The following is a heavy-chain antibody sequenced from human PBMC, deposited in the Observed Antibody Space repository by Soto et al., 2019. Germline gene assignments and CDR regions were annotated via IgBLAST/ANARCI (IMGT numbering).Heavy chain of an antibody. CDR3: ARGNEPVRVDARGSYERGLDY. CDR2: IYYSGST. J-gene: IGHJ4*02. V-gene: IGHV4-30-4*01. D-gene: IGHD1-26*01. Sequence: QVQLQESGPGLVKPSQTLSLTCTVSGGSISSGDYYWSWIRQPPGKGLEWIGYIYYSGSTYYNPSLKSRVTTPVDTSKNRFSLKLSYVTAAGTALEYCARGNEPVRVDARGSYERGLDYWGQGTLITFSS. CDR1: GGSISSGDYY.